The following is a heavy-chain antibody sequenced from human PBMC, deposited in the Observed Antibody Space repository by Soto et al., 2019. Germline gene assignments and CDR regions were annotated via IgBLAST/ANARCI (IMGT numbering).Heavy chain of an antibody. CDR1: GYTFTSYG. CDR3: ARFTYDSTGHPLDY. J-gene: IGHJ4*01. V-gene: IGHV1-18*04. D-gene: IGHD2-8*02. CDR2: ISTFHGNT. Sequence: GASVKVSCKASGYTFTSYGISWVRQAPGQGLEWMGWISTFHGNTNYAQKFQGSVTMTTDTSTSPAYMELRSLTSDDTAIYYCARFTYDSTGHPLDYCCPGTLFTVSS.